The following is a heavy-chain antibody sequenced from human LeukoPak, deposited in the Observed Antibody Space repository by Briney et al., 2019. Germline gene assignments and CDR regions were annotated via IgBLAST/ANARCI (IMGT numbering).Heavy chain of an antibody. Sequence: ASVKVSCKASGYSFTSFAMHWVRQAPGQGLEWMGWINTNTGNPTYARGFAGRFVFSLDTSVSTAYLQISGLEAEDTAVYYCAKGRDCSGGNCYSDYWGQGTLVTVSS. D-gene: IGHD2-15*01. CDR3: AKGRDCSGGNCYSDY. CDR1: GYSFTSFA. J-gene: IGHJ4*02. CDR2: INTNTGNP. V-gene: IGHV7-4-1*01.